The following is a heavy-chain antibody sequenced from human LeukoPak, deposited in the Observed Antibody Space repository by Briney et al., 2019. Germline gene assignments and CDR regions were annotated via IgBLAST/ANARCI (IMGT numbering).Heavy chain of an antibody. Sequence: PGGSLRLSCAASGFAFRDYWMNWVRQAPGKGLEWVANINLGGSVILYVDSVKGRFTASRDNAENSVSLQMNSLRAEDTAVYYCAAWRLHNYWGQGTLVTVSS. J-gene: IGHJ4*02. CDR1: GFAFRDYW. V-gene: IGHV3-7*01. D-gene: IGHD2-15*01. CDR3: AAWRLHNY. CDR2: INLGGSVI.